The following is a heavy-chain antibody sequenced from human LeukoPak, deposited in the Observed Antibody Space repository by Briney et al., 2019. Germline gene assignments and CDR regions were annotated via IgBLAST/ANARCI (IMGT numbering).Heavy chain of an antibody. Sequence: PSETLSLTCTVSGGSLNGYYWGWIRQPPGKGLECIAYIHSSEGTAHNASLKSRLTISLDTSKNQFSLTLSSVTAADTAVYYCARHVYGEGMVVWGKGITVTVSS. CDR1: GGSLNGYY. CDR3: ARHVYGEGMVV. D-gene: IGHD4-17*01. J-gene: IGHJ6*04. V-gene: IGHV4-59*08. CDR2: IHSSEGT.